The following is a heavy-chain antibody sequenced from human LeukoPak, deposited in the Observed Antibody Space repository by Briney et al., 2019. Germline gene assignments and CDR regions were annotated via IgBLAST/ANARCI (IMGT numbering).Heavy chain of an antibody. V-gene: IGHV3-7*01. Sequence: SVTLPCPASVCSFISYWIIWLRQAPARGLEGVANIKQDGREKYYVDSVKGRFTLSRDHAKNSLYLQMNSLRAEDTAVYYCARDSSSSWRSYNWFDPWGQGTLVSVSS. J-gene: IGHJ5*02. CDR1: VCSFISYW. D-gene: IGHD6-13*01. CDR3: ARDSSSSWRSYNWFDP. CDR2: IKQDGREK.